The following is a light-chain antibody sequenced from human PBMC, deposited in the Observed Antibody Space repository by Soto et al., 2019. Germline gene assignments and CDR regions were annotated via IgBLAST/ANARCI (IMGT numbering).Light chain of an antibody. CDR2: DAS. CDR1: QSISSW. CDR3: QQYNSYLT. V-gene: IGKV1-5*01. Sequence: DIQMAQSPSTLSASVGDRVTITCRASQSISSWLAWYQQKPGKAPKLLIYDASSLASGVPSRFSGSGSGTEFTLTISNLQADDFATYYCQQYNSYLTFGGGTKVDIK. J-gene: IGKJ4*01.